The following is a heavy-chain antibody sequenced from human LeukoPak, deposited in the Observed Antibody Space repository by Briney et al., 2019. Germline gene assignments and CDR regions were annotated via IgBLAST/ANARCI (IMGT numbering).Heavy chain of an antibody. CDR1: GFTFSSYA. CDR3: ARAQWELLDY. CDR2: ISGSSSTI. V-gene: IGHV3-48*01. Sequence: PGGSLRLSCAASGFTFSSYAMSWVRQAPGKGLEWVSAISGSSSTIYYADSVKGRFTISRDNAKNSLYLQMNSLRAEDTAVYYCARAQWELLDYWGQGTLVTVSS. D-gene: IGHD1-26*01. J-gene: IGHJ4*02.